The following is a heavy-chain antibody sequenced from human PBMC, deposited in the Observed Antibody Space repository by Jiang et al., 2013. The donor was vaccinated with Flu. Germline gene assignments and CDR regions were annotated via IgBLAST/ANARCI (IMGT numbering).Heavy chain of an antibody. CDR1: GYTFTSYA. V-gene: IGHV1-3*01. CDR2: INAGNGNT. D-gene: IGHD3-10*01. J-gene: IGHJ6*02. CDR3: ARILPHEIWFGLMDV. Sequence: GAEVKKPGASVKVSCKASGYTFTSYAMHWVRQAPGQRLEWMGWINAGNGNTKYSQKFQGRVTITRDTSASTAYMELSSLRSEDTAVYYCARILPHEIWFGLMDVWGQGTTVTVSS.